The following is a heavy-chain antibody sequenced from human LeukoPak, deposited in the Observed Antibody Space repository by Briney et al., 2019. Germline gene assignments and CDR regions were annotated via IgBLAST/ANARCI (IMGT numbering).Heavy chain of an antibody. CDR3: ARDPGSINGMDV. CDR1: GFPVNNNY. D-gene: IGHD2/OR15-2a*01. J-gene: IGHJ6*02. Sequence: GGSLRLSCAASGFPVNNNYMNWVRQAPGKGLEWVSVIYKDGSTYYADSVKGRFTISRDISKNTLYFQMNTLRAEDTALYYCARDPGSINGMDVWGQGTTVTVSS. CDR2: IYKDGST. V-gene: IGHV3-66*01.